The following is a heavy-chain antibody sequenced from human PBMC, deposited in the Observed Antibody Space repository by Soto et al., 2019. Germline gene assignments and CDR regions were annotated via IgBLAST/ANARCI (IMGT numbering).Heavy chain of an antibody. CDR2: IGIVGDT. D-gene: IGHD1-26*01. CDR3: VREAGRGSGGVQELDY. J-gene: IGHJ4*02. Sequence: PGGSLRLSCAASGFTFSTYDMHWVRQPTGKGLEWVSAIGIVGDTYYPGSVKGRFTISRENAKNSLYLQIDSLRVEDTAIYYCVREAGRGSGGVQELDYWGQGTLVTVSS. CDR1: GFTFSTYD. V-gene: IGHV3-13*01.